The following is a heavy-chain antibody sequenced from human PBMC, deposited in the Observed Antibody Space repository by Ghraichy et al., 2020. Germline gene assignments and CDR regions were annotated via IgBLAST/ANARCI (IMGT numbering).Heavy chain of an antibody. D-gene: IGHD3-22*01. CDR1: GFSLSTNGVG. V-gene: IGHV2-5*01. CDR2: IYWNDDK. Sequence: SGPTLVKPTQTLTLTCTFSGFSLSTNGVGVGWIRQPPGKALEWLALIYWNDDKRYSPSLWSRLTITKDTSKNQVVLTMTNMDPVDTATYYCAHSTRGYYYDSSGYYGATNIDYWGQGTLVTVSS. J-gene: IGHJ4*02. CDR3: AHSTRGYYYDSSGYYGATNIDY.